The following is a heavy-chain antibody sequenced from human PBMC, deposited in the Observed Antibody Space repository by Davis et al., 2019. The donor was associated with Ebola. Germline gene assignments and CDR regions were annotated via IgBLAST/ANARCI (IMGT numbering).Heavy chain of an antibody. CDR1: QYSFTTYW. J-gene: IGHJ4*02. CDR2: FDPRDSYT. V-gene: IGHV5-10-1*01. Sequence: GESLKISCQGSQYSFTTYWITWVRPMPGKGLEWMGRFDPRDSYTNYSPSFQGHVTITTHNAISTADMPWSSLKASDTAMYYCATGTWFGDYWGQGTLVTVSS. CDR3: ATGTWFGDY. D-gene: IGHD3-10*01.